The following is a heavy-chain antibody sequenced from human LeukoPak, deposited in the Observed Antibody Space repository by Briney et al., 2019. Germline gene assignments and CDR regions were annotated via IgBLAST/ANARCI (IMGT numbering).Heavy chain of an antibody. CDR2: IYYSGNT. CDR1: GGSIISSSYY. Sequence: SETLSLTCTVSGGSIISSSYYWGWIRQPPGKGLEWIGSIYYSGNTDYNPSLKSRVTISVETSKNQFSLKLSSVTAADTAVYYCARDLRIFGVVTIKGGLFDPWGQGTLVTVSS. CDR3: ARDLRIFGVVTIKGGLFDP. V-gene: IGHV4-39*07. D-gene: IGHD3-3*01. J-gene: IGHJ5*02.